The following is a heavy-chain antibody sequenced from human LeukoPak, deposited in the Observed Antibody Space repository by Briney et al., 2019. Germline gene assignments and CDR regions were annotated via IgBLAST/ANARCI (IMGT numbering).Heavy chain of an antibody. CDR3: ARDRASGSYYDY. CDR2: IYYSGST. J-gene: IGHJ4*02. CDR1: GGSISSHY. V-gene: IGHV4-59*11. Sequence: SETLSLTCTVSGGSISSHYWSWIRQPPAKGLEWIGYIYYSGSTNYNPSLKSRVTISVDTSKNQFSLKLSSVTAADTAVYYCARDRASGSYYDYWGQGTLVTVSS. D-gene: IGHD1-26*01.